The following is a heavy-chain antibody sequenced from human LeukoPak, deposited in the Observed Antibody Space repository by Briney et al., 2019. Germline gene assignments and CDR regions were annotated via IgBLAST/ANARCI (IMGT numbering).Heavy chain of an antibody. Sequence: ASVKLSCKASGYTFTGYYLHWVRQAPGQGLEWMGIINPSGGSTSYAQKFQGRVTMTRDMSTSTVYMELSSLRSEDTAVYYCATSWPHRDYDILTGYWMSSVPGAFDIWGQGTMVTVSS. D-gene: IGHD3-9*01. CDR2: INPSGGST. J-gene: IGHJ3*02. CDR3: ATSWPHRDYDILTGYWMSSVPGAFDI. V-gene: IGHV1-46*01. CDR1: GYTFTGYY.